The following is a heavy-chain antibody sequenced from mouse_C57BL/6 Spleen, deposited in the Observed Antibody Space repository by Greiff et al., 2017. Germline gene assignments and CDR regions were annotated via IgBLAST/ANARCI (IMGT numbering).Heavy chain of an antibody. CDR2: ISYDGSN. J-gene: IGHJ4*01. CDR1: GYSITSGYY. Sequence: DVKLQESGPGLVKPSQSLSLTCSVTGYSITSGYYWNWIRQFPGNKLEWMGYISYDGSNNYNPSLKNRISITRDTSKNQFFLKLNSVTTEDTATYYCARAFTTVVGDLSYAMDYWGQGTSVTVSS. D-gene: IGHD1-1*01. V-gene: IGHV3-6*01. CDR3: ARAFTTVVGDLSYAMDY.